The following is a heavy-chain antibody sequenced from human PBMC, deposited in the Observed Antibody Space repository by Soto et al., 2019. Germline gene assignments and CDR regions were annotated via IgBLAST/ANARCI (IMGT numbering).Heavy chain of an antibody. CDR3: AKDPRDLGELSTFDY. Sequence: EVQLLESGGGLVQPGGSLRLSCAASGFTFSSYAMSWVRQAPGKGLEWVSAISGSGGSTYNADSVKGRFTISRDNSKNTLYLQMNSLRAEDTAVYYCAKDPRDLGELSTFDYWGQGTLVTVSS. D-gene: IGHD3-16*02. CDR1: GFTFSSYA. V-gene: IGHV3-23*01. J-gene: IGHJ4*02. CDR2: ISGSGGST.